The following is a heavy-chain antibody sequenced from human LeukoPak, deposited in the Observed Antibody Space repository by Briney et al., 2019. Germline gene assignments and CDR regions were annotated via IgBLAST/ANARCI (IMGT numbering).Heavy chain of an antibody. Sequence: PGGSLRLSCAASGFTFSKYGMSWVRQAPGKGLEWVSAVSGSGGSTYYADSVKGRFTISRDNSKNTLYLQMNSLRAEDTAVYYCAKDLTRDYYDSSGYYPDYWGQGTLFTVSS. V-gene: IGHV3-23*01. CDR3: AKDLTRDYYDSSGYYPDY. J-gene: IGHJ4*02. D-gene: IGHD3-22*01. CDR1: GFTFSKYG. CDR2: VSGSGGST.